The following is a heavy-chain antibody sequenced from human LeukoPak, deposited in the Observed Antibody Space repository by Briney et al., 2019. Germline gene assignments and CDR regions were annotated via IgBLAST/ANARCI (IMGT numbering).Heavy chain of an antibody. D-gene: IGHD1-26*01. CDR2: INPSGGSR. CDR1: GYTFTSYY. V-gene: IGHV1-46*01. CDR3: ARGSIVGAKTLGFGAFDI. Sequence: GASVKVSCKASGYTFTSYYMHWVRQAPGQGLEWMGIINPSGGSRSYAQKFQGRVTMTRDTSTSIVYMELSSLRSEDTAVYYCARGSIVGAKTLGFGAFDIWGQGTMVTVSS. J-gene: IGHJ3*02.